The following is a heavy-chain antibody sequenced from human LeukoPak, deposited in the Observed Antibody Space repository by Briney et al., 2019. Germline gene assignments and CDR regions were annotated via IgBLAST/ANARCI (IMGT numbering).Heavy chain of an antibody. CDR3: ARAPPLGVVTAIVDYYTNGMDV. CDR1: GGSISSGDYY. J-gene: IGHJ6*02. D-gene: IGHD2-21*02. V-gene: IGHV4-30-4*01. CDR2: IYYSGST. Sequence: SQTLSLTCTVSGGSISSGDYYWSWIRQPPGKGLEWIGYIYYSGSTYYNPSLKSRVTISVDTSKNQFSLKLSSVTAADTAVDYCARAPPLGVVTAIVDYYTNGMDVWGQGTTVPVSS.